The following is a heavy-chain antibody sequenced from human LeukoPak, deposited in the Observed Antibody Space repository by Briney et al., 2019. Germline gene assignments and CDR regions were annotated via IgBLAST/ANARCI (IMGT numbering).Heavy chain of an antibody. CDR3: ARVVLYGSGRLSWPNYGMDV. CDR2: INPNSGGT. D-gene: IGHD3-10*01. J-gene: IGHJ6*02. CDR1: GYTFTGYY. Sequence: ASVKVSCKASGYTFTGYYMHWVRQAPGQGLEWMGWINPNSGGTNYAQKFQGRVTMTRDTSISTAYMELSRLRSDGTAVYYCARVVLYGSGRLSWPNYGMDVWGQGTTGTVSS. V-gene: IGHV1-2*02.